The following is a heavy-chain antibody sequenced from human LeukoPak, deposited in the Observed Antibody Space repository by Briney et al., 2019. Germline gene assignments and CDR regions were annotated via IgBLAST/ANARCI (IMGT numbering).Heavy chain of an antibody. CDR1: GVSFSGYY. CDR3: ARDSSIVVVPAAISGDAFDI. CDR2: INHSGST. V-gene: IGHV4-34*01. J-gene: IGHJ3*02. D-gene: IGHD2-2*01. Sequence: SETLSLTCAVYGVSFSGYYWSWIRQPPGKGLEWIGGINHSGSTNYNPSLKSRVTISVDTSKNQFSLKLSSVTAADTAVYYCARDSSIVVVPAAISGDAFDIWGQGTMVTVSS.